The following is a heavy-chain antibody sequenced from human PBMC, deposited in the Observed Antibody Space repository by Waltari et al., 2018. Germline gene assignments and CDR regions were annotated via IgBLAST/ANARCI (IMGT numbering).Heavy chain of an antibody. CDR3: AREISEYDFRVGGNGFDY. J-gene: IGHJ4*02. CDR1: GYTFTSYA. CDR2: INVGNGNT. D-gene: IGHD3-3*01. V-gene: IGHV1-3*01. Sequence: QVQLVQSGAEVKKPGASVKVSCKASGYTFTSYAMHWVRQAPGQRLEWMGWINVGNGNTKFSQKFQGRVTIRRDTSARIAYMELSSLRSEDTAVYYCAREISEYDFRVGGNGFDYWGQGTLVTVSS.